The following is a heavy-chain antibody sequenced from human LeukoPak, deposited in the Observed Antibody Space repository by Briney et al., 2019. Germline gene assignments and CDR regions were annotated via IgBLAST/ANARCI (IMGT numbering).Heavy chain of an antibody. D-gene: IGHD3/OR15-3a*01. V-gene: IGHV3-11*04. Sequence: GGSLRLSCAASRLTFSDYYMSWIRQAPGKGLEWVSSISSSGSTIYYADSVKGRFTISRDNAKNTLYLQMNSLRAEDTAVYYCARGAWTAYYFDYWGQGTLVTVSS. CDR3: ARGAWTAYYFDY. CDR1: RLTFSDYY. CDR2: ISSSGSTI. J-gene: IGHJ4*02.